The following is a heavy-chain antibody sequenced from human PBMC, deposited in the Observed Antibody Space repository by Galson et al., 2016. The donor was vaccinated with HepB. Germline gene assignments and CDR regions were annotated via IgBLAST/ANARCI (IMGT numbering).Heavy chain of an antibody. V-gene: IGHV3-30*04. CDR3: ARSVSSAWHTSDA. D-gene: IGHD6-25*01. Sequence: SLRLSCAASGFTFSDYTMHWIRQAPGQAPGEGLEWVAVISEDGTQKYLADSVKGRFTISRDNSRSILYLQMNSLRREDTAIDYCARSVSSAWHTSDAWGQGTLVPVSS. J-gene: IGHJ5*02. CDR2: ISEDGTQK. CDR1: GFTFSDYT.